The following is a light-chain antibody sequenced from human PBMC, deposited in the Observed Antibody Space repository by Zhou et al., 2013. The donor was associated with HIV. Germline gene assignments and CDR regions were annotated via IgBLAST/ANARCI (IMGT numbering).Light chain of an antibody. CDR1: QALVHSDGNTY. J-gene: IGKJ2*03. Sequence: DYVMTQTPLSSPVALGQPASISCRSSQALVHSDGNTYLSWLHQRPGQPPRLLIYRISHRFSGVPDRFSGSGAGTDFSLTISGLQPEDFATYYCQQYNTYSEYSFGQGTKLEI. CDR3: QQYNTYSEYS. CDR2: RIS. V-gene: IGKV2-24*01.